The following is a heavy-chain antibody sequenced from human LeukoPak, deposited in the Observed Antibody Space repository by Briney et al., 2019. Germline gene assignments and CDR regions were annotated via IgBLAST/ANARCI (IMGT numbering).Heavy chain of an antibody. CDR1: GFFFDNYA. J-gene: IGHJ4*02. V-gene: IGHV3-43*02. CDR2: ISGDGGST. CDR3: ARESETSGWYDY. D-gene: IGHD6-19*01. Sequence: GGSLRFSCAAPGFFFDNYAIHWVRQAAGKVLELVSLISGDGGSTFYADSVRGRFTISRDNTRKALSLQMSSLRSEDTALYYCARESETSGWYDYWGQGTLVTASS.